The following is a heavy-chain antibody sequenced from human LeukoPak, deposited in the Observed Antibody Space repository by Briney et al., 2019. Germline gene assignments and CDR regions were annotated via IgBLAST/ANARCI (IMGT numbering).Heavy chain of an antibody. D-gene: IGHD3-10*01. J-gene: IGHJ4*02. CDR2: INPSGGST. CDR3: ARDPWFGESPSD. Sequence: ASVKVSCKASGYTFTSYYMHWVRQAPGQGLEWMGIINPSGGSTSYAQKFQGRVTMTRDTSTSTVYMALSSLRSDDTAVYYCARDPWFGESPSDWGQGTLVTVSS. V-gene: IGHV1-46*01. CDR1: GYTFTSYY.